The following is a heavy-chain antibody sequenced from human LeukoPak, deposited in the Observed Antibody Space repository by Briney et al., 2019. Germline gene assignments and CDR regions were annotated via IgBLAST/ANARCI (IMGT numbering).Heavy chain of an antibody. J-gene: IGHJ3*02. V-gene: IGHV3-33*08. CDR2: IWYDGINK. D-gene: IGHD3-22*01. Sequence: PGGSLRLSCAASGFTLSSYWMHWVRQAPGKGLEWVAIIWYDGINKYCADSVKGRFTISRDNSKNTLYLQMNSLRAEDTAVYYCARDYYDSSGQLHAGAHAFDIWGQGTMVTVSS. CDR3: ARDYYDSSGQLHAGAHAFDI. CDR1: GFTLSSYW.